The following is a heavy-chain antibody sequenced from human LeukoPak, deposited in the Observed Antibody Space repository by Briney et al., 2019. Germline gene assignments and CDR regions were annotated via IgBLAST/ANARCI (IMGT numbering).Heavy chain of an antibody. Sequence: ASVKVSCKASGYTFTSYYMHWVRQAPGQGLEWMGIINPSGGSTSYAQKFQGRVTMTTDTSTSTAYMELRSLRSDDTAVYYCARAAYGDYLNSWAWGQGTLVTVSS. V-gene: IGHV1-46*01. D-gene: IGHD4-17*01. CDR3: ARAAYGDYLNSWA. J-gene: IGHJ4*02. CDR2: INPSGGST. CDR1: GYTFTSYY.